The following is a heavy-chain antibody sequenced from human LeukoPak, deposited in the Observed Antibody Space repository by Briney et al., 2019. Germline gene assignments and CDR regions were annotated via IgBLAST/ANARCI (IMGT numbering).Heavy chain of an antibody. CDR3: ARADTQYYYGSGSYYFDY. V-gene: IGHV4-30-4*08. J-gene: IGHJ4*02. Sequence: PSETLSLTCTVSGGSISSGDYYWSWIRQPPGKGLEWIGYIYYSGSTYYNPSLKSRVTISVDTSKNQFSLKLSSVTAADTAVYYCARADTQYYYGSGSYYFDYWGQGTLVTVSS. CDR2: IYYSGST. CDR1: GGSISSGDYY. D-gene: IGHD3-10*01.